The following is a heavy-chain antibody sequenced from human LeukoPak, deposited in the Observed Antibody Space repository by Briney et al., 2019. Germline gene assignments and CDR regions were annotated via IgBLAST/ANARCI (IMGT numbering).Heavy chain of an antibody. CDR2: INHSGST. V-gene: IGHV4-34*01. Sequence: SETLSLTCAVYGGSFSGYYWSWTRQPPGKGLEWIGEINHSGSTNYNPSLKSRVTISVDTSKNQFSLKLSSVTAADTAVYYCARGDYGDYQYYYDSSGYYLRYWGQGTLVTVSS. CDR3: ARGDYGDYQYYYDSSGYYLRY. D-gene: IGHD3-22*01. CDR1: GGSFSGYY. J-gene: IGHJ4*02.